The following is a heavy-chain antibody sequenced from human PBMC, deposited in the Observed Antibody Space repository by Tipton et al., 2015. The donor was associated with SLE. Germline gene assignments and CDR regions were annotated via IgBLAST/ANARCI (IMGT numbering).Heavy chain of an antibody. CDR3: AREAQLRPFDY. CDR2: INSDGSST. Sequence: SLRLSCAASGFTFDDYTMHWVRQAPGKGLVWVSRINSDGSSTSYADSVKGRFTISRDNAKNTLYLQMNSLRAEDTAVYYCAREAQLRPFDYWGQGTLVTVSS. V-gene: IGHV3-74*01. D-gene: IGHD5-24*01. CDR1: GFTFDDYT. J-gene: IGHJ4*02.